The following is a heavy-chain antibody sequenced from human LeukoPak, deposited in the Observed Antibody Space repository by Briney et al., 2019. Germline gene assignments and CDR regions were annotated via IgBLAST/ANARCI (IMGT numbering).Heavy chain of an antibody. CDR3: ARELSPNPYYFDY. J-gene: IGHJ4*02. Sequence: SETLSLTCTVSGYSISSGYYWGWIRQPPGKGLEWIGSIYHSGSTYYNPSLKSRVTISVDTSKNQFSLKLSSVTAADTAVYYCARELSPNPYYFDYWGQGTLVTVSS. CDR2: IYHSGST. CDR1: GYSISSGYY. V-gene: IGHV4-38-2*02.